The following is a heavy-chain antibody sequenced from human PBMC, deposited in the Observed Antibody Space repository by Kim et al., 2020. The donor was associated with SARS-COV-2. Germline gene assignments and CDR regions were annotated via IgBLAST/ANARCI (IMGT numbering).Heavy chain of an antibody. CDR1: GFDFGTFA. V-gene: IGHV3-23*03. CDR2: INAHDIDF. D-gene: IGHD3-16*01. CDR3: DKALESRAYWVAMDV. J-gene: IGHJ6*02. Sequence: VGSLRLSCEASGFDFGTFAITWVRQAPGKGLEWVSLINAHDIDFYYANSVKGRFTASRDNSKTTLYMQGLRSEDTAMSYCDKALESRAYWVAMDVCGQG.